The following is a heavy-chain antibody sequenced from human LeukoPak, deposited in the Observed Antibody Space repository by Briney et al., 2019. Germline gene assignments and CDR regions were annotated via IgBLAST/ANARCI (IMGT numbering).Heavy chain of an antibody. CDR2: INQDGSEK. D-gene: IGHD3-22*01. Sequence: GGSLRLSCAASGFTLSSYWMSWVRQAPGKGLQWVANINQDGSEKYYVDSVKGRFTISRDNAKNSLYLQMNSLRAEDTAVYYCASGEFDYYDSIMFGGQGTLVTVSS. V-gene: IGHV3-7*02. J-gene: IGHJ4*02. CDR3: ASGEFDYYDSIMF. CDR1: GFTLSSYW.